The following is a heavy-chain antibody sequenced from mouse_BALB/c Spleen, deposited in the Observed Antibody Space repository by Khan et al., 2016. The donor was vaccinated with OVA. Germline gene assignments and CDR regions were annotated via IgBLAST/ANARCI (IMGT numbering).Heavy chain of an antibody. J-gene: IGHJ4*01. D-gene: IGHD4-1*01. CDR2: ILPGRGNS. V-gene: IGHV1-9*01. CDR3: ARGAGTTYGMDY. Sequence: QVQLKQSGAELMKPGASVKISCKATGYTFSSYWIEWVKQRPGHGLEWIGEILPGRGNSNYNEKFKGKATFTADTSSNIAYMQLNSLTSEDSAVYYWARGAGTTYGMDYWGQGTSVTVSS. CDR1: GYTFSSYW.